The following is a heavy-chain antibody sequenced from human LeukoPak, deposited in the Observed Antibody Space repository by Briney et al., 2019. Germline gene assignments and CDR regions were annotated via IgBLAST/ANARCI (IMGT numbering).Heavy chain of an antibody. J-gene: IGHJ4*02. D-gene: IGHD2-8*02. CDR3: ARRQVTGGYFLFDC. V-gene: IGHV1-69*13. CDR2: IIPIFGTP. CDR1: GGAFSSYA. Sequence: SVKLSCKASGGAFSSYAITWVRQAPGQGLEWVGGIIPIFGTPTYAQKFQGRVTIAADESTHTAYVELSSLRYEDTVVYYCARRQVTGGYFLFDCWGQGTMVAVSS.